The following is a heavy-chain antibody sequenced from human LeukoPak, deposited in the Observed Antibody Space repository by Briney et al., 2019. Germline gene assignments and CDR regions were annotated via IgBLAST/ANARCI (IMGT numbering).Heavy chain of an antibody. CDR3: ARKLYYYDSSGAGWFDP. Sequence: GGSLRLSCAASGFTFSSYWMSWVRQAPGKGLEWVANIKQDGSEEDYVDSVKGRFTISRDNAKNSLYLQMNSLRAEDTAVYRCARKLYYYDSSGAGWFDPWGQGTLVAVSS. CDR2: IKQDGSEE. CDR1: GFTFSSYW. V-gene: IGHV3-7*01. D-gene: IGHD3-22*01. J-gene: IGHJ5*02.